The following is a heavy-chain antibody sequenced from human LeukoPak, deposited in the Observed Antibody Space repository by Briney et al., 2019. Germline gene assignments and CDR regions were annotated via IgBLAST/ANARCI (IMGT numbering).Heavy chain of an antibody. Sequence: LSGGSLRLSCAASGFTFSSYAMSWVRQAPGKGLEWVSAISGSGGSTYYADSVKGRFTISRDNSKNTLYLQMNSLRAEDTAVYYCAKDQYMYYYDSSGYLGDYWGQGTLVTVSS. J-gene: IGHJ4*02. V-gene: IGHV3-23*01. D-gene: IGHD3-22*01. CDR2: ISGSGGST. CDR3: AKDQYMYYYDSSGYLGDY. CDR1: GFTFSSYA.